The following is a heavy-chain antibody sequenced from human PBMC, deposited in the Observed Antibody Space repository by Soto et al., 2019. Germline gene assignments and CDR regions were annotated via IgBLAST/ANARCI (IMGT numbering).Heavy chain of an antibody. J-gene: IGHJ4*02. V-gene: IGHV6-1*01. CDR2: TYYRSKWSK. Sequence: SQTLSLTCAISGDSVSSTSAAWNWIGQSPSRGLEWLGRTYYRSKWSKDYALSVKSRISITPDTSKNQFSLQLNSVTPEDTAIYYCARGHSGYFYYWGQGTLVTVSS. CDR1: GDSVSSTSAA. CDR3: ARGHSGYFYY.